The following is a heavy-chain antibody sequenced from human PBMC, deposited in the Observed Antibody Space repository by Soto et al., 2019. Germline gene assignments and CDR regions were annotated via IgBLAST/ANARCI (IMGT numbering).Heavy chain of an antibody. CDR2: IYPGDSDT. Sequence: PGESLKISCKGSGYSFTSYWIGWVRQMPGKGLEWMGIIYPGDSDTKYSPSLQGQVSISAGTSISTAYLQWTSLKASDTAMYYCARSRRGAYSSGWYSPSGYYNYGIDVWGQGTKVTVSS. V-gene: IGHV5-51*01. CDR3: ARSRRGAYSSGWYSPSGYYNYGIDV. D-gene: IGHD6-19*01. CDR1: GYSFTSYW. J-gene: IGHJ6*02.